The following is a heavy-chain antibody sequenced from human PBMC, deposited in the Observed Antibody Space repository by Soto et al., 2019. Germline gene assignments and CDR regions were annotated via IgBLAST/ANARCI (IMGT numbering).Heavy chain of an antibody. CDR3: ARQIYDSDTGPNFQYYFDS. D-gene: IGHD3-22*01. CDR1: GYSCAGYW. CDR2: IDPSDSQT. V-gene: IGHV5-10-1*01. Sequence: ESLKISFKGSGYSCAGYWITWVRQKPGKGLEWMGRIDPSDSQTYYSPSFRGHVTISATKSITTVFLQWNSLRASDTAMYYCARQIYDSDTGPNFQYYFDSWGQGTPVTVSS. J-gene: IGHJ4*02.